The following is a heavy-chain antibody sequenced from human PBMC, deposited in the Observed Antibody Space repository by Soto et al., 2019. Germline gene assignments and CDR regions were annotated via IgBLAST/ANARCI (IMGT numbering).Heavy chain of an antibody. CDR1: GGSISSYH. CDR3: ARDLGGSSSWYGDYYYYGMDV. Sequence: PSETLSLTCTVSGGSISSYHWSWIRQPPGKGLEWIGYIYYSGSTNYNPSLKSRVTISVDTSKNQFSLKLSSVTAADTAVYYCARDLGGSSSWYGDYYYYGMDVWGQGTTVTVSS. CDR2: IYYSGST. V-gene: IGHV4-59*01. J-gene: IGHJ6*02. D-gene: IGHD6-13*01.